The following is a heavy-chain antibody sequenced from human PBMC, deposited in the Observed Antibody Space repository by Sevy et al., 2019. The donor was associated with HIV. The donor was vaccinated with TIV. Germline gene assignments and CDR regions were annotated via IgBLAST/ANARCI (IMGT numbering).Heavy chain of an antibody. Sequence: GGSLRLSCAASGFTFKSYWMTWVRQAPGKGLEWVANINQDGSEKYYSDSLKGRFSISRDNSKNSVHLQINTLRAEDTVVYYCAREGSAYDTYYYHYAMDVWGQGTTVTVSS. CDR3: AREGSAYDTYYYHYAMDV. V-gene: IGHV3-7*01. D-gene: IGHD5-12*01. CDR2: INQDGSEK. J-gene: IGHJ6*02. CDR1: GFTFKSYW.